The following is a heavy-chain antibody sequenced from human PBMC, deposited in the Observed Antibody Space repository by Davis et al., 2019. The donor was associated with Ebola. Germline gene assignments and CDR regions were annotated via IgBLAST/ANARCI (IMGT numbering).Heavy chain of an antibody. CDR2: ISSSSSYT. Sequence: GESLKISCAASGFTFSSYSMNWVRQAPGKGLEWVSYISSSSSYTNYADSVKGRFTISRDNSKNTLYLQMNSLRAEDTAVYYCAKDFEIFSSIWSGAFDYWGQGTLVTVSS. CDR3: AKDFEIFSSIWSGAFDY. D-gene: IGHD3-3*01. V-gene: IGHV3-21*05. CDR1: GFTFSSYS. J-gene: IGHJ4*02.